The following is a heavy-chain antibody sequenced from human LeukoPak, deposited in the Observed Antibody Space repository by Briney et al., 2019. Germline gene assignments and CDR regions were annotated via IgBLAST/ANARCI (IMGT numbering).Heavy chain of an antibody. CDR2: ISSSGNTI. V-gene: IGHV3-11*04. Sequence: GGSLRLSCAASGFTFSDYYMSWIRQAPGKGLEWVSYISSSGNTIYYADSVKGRFTISRDNAKNSLYLQMDSLRGEDTAVFYCARGDKELLFKRRKGGFDPWGQGTLVTVSS. J-gene: IGHJ5*02. CDR3: ARGDKELLFKRRKGGFDP. CDR1: GFTFSDYY. D-gene: IGHD2-2*01.